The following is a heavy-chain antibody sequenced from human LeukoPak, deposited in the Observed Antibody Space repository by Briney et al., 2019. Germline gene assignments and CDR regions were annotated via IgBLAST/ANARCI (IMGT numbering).Heavy chain of an antibody. CDR3: ARGGDIVVVENFDY. J-gene: IGHJ4*02. V-gene: IGHV1-8*01. CDR1: GYTFTSYD. CDR2: MNPNSGNT. Sequence: GASVKVSCKASGYTFTSYDINWVQQATGQGLEWMGWMNPNSGNTGYAQKFQGRVTMTRNTSISTAYMELSSLRSEDTAVYYCARGGDIVVVENFDYWGQGTLVTVSS. D-gene: IGHD2-15*01.